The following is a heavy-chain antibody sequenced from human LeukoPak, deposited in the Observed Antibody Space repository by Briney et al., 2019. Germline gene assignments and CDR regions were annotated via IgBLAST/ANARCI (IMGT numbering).Heavy chain of an antibody. CDR3: ARGRRPDAFDI. CDR2: ISSSGSTT. V-gene: IGHV3-48*03. CDR1: GFTFSSYD. Sequence: GGSLRLSCAASGFTFSSYDMHWVRQAPGKGLEWVSYISSSGSTTHYADPVKGRFTISRDNAKNSLYLQMNSLRAEDTAVYYCARGRRPDAFDIWGQGTRVTVSS. J-gene: IGHJ3*02.